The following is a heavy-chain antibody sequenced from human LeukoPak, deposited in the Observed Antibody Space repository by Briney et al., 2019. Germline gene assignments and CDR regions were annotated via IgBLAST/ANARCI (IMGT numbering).Heavy chain of an antibody. V-gene: IGHV1-69*04. CDR1: GGTFSSYA. Sequence: GASVKASCKASGGTFSSYAISWVRQAPGQGLEWMGRIIPILGIANYAQKFQGRVTITADKSTSTAYMELSSLRSEDTAVYYCAREYYYDSSGYLDYWGQGTLVTVSS. J-gene: IGHJ4*02. CDR2: IIPILGIA. CDR3: AREYYYDSSGYLDY. D-gene: IGHD3-22*01.